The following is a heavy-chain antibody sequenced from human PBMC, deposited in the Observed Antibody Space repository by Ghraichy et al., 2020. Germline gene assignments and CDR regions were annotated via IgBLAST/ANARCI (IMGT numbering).Heavy chain of an antibody. CDR1: GFTFSNYW. Sequence: GESLNISCAASGFTFSNYWMHWVRQAPGKGLVWVSRLNSDGSNTNYAGSVKGRFTISRDNTKNTLYLQMNSLTAEDTAVYYCTRDGTFTATTETSFYLWGRGTLVTVSS. CDR2: LNSDGSNT. CDR3: TRDGTFTATTETSFYL. J-gene: IGHJ5*02. D-gene: IGHD1-1*01. V-gene: IGHV3-74*01.